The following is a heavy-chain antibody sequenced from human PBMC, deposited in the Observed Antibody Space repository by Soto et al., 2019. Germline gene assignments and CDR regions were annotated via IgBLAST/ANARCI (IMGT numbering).Heavy chain of an antibody. CDR2: IRRNAYGGTT. CDR3: TRASSLDFDF. Sequence: PGGSLRLSCTTSGFTFGDYALSWVRQAPGKGLKWVGFIRRNAYGGTTDYAASVKGRFTISRDDSKSIAYLQMNSLRTEDTALYYCTRASSLDFDFWGQGTLVTV. CDR1: GFTFGDYA. V-gene: IGHV3-49*04. J-gene: IGHJ4*02. D-gene: IGHD3-16*01.